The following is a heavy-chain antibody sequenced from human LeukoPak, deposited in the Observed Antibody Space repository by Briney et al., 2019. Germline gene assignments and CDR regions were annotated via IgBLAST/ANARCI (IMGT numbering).Heavy chain of an antibody. V-gene: IGHV1-2*02. CDR1: GYAFTDYY. CDR2: ISPNSGTT. D-gene: IGHD2-15*01. Sequence: ASVKVSCKASGYAFTDYYLHWVRQAPRQGLEWMGWISPNSGTTYYSQKFQGRVTMTSDPSISTAYMELSSLRLDDTAVYYCARDRDCSGGSCYNWFDLWAQGTLVTVSS. CDR3: ARDRDCSGGSCYNWFDL. J-gene: IGHJ5*02.